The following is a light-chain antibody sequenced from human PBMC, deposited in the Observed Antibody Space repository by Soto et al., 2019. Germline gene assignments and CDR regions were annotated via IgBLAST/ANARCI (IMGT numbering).Light chain of an antibody. CDR2: VGTGGIVG. V-gene: IGLV9-49*01. Sequence: QSVLTQPPSASASLGASVTLTCTLSSDYSHYNVDWYQQRPGKGPRFVMRVGTGGIVGSKGDGIPDRFSVLGSGLIRNLTIKNIQEEDESDYHCGADHGTGSNFVVVFGGGTKLTVL. J-gene: IGLJ2*01. CDR1: SDYSHYN. CDR3: GADHGTGSNFVVV.